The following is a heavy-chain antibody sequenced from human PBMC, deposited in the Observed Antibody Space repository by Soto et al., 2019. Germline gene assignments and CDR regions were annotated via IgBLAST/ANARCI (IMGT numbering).Heavy chain of an antibody. CDR1: GFSLITGGVS. CDR2: ISGDDEK. Sequence: QITLKESGPTQVKPTQPLTLTCTFSGFSLITGGVSVAWIRQPPGKALEWLALISGDDEKRYSPSLSSRLTITKDTTKNQVVFTMTNMDPLDTATYYCSHRRGMSMDVWGQGTTVTVSS. CDR3: SHRRGMSMDV. V-gene: IGHV2-5*02. J-gene: IGHJ6*02. D-gene: IGHD6-13*01.